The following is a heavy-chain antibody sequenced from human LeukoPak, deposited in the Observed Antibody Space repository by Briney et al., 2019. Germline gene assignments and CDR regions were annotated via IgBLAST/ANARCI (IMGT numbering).Heavy chain of an antibody. D-gene: IGHD2-21*02. J-gene: IGHJ5*02. CDR3: ARVDRDCGGDCYPDRFDP. Sequence: GGSLRLSCAASGFTFSSFAMTWVRQAPGKGLEWVSAIRGSGASTNYADSVKGRFTISRDNSKNTLYLQMNSLRAEDTAVYYCARVDRDCGGDCYPDRFDPWGQGTLVTVSS. CDR2: IRGSGAST. CDR1: GFTFSSFA. V-gene: IGHV3-23*01.